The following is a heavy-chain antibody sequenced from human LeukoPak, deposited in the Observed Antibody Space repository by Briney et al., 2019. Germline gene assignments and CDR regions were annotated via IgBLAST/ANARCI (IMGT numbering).Heavy chain of an antibody. V-gene: IGHV1-69*13. CDR1: GGTFSSYA. CDR2: IVPIFGTA. D-gene: IGHD5-12*01. J-gene: IGHJ4*02. Sequence: WASVKVSCKASGGTFSSYAISWVRQAPGQGLEWMGGIVPIFGTANYAQKFQGRVTITADESTSTAYMEPSSLRSEDTAVYYCARAMGMVATLMDYWGQGTLVTVSS. CDR3: ARAMGMVATLMDY.